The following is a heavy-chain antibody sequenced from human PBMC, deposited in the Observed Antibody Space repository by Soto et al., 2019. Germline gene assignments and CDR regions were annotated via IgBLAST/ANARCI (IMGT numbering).Heavy chain of an antibody. CDR2: IYWDDDE. D-gene: IGHD1-26*01. V-gene: IGHV2-5*02. J-gene: IGHJ1*01. CDR1: GLSLTTSGAG. Sequence: QITLKESGPTLVKPTQTLTLTCTFSGLSLTTSGAGVGWIRQPPGKALEWLALIYWDDDERYSPSLKSRLTITKDTSKNQVVLTMTNMDPVDTGTYYRAHRRGATQHFQHWGQGTLVTVSS. CDR3: AHRRGATQHFQH.